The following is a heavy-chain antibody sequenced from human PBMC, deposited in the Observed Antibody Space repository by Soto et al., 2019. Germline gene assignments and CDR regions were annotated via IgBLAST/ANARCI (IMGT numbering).Heavy chain of an antibody. CDR1: GFTFSNAW. D-gene: IGHD3-22*01. V-gene: IGHV3-15*01. CDR2: IKGEGDGGTT. Sequence: GALRISCAASGFTFSNAWMSWIRQAPGKGLEWVGRIKGEGDGGTTDYAAPVKGRIIISRDHSKDTLYLQMNSLKTEDTAVYYCTRGLSNGYYNFDYWGQGT. J-gene: IGHJ4*02. CDR3: TRGLSNGYYNFDY.